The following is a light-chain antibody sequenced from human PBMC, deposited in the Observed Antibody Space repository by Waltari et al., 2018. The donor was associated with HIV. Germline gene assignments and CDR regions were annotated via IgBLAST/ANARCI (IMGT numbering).Light chain of an antibody. Sequence: SYELTQPPSVSVSPRPTATITCSCGSLGLKYVSWNHLKPGQSPVLVNYKDKNRPSGIAGRFSGSNSGNTATLTISGTQPTDEAYYFCHACDTNDDVVFGGGTKLTVL. V-gene: IGLV3-1*01. J-gene: IGLJ2*01. CDR2: KDK. CDR1: SLGLKY. CDR3: HACDTNDDVV.